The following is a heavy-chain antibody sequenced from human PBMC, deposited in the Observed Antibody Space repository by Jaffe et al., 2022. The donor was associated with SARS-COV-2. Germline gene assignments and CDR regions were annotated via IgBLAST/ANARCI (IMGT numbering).Heavy chain of an antibody. V-gene: IGHV3-33*01. CDR2: IWYDGSNK. Sequence: QVQLVESGGGVVQPGRSLRLSCAASGFTFSSYGMHWVRQAPGKGLEWVAVIWYDGSNKYYADSVKGRFTISRDNSKNTLYLQMNSLRAEDTAVYYCARDLDSSGWYIWDYWGQGTLVTVSS. CDR3: ARDLDSSGWYIWDY. D-gene: IGHD6-19*01. CDR1: GFTFSSYG. J-gene: IGHJ4*02.